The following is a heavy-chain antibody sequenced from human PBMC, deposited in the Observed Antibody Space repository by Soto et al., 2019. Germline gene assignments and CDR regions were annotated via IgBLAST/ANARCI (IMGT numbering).Heavy chain of an antibody. Sequence: GGSLRLSCTVSGFTFADYSMSWFRQAPGKGLEWVGFIRSEAYGGTTEFAASVKGRFTISRDDSKSIAYLQMNSLKTEDTAVYFCTRERAFPMYQLPDQSGAFDIWGQGTMVTVSS. CDR2: IRSEAYGGTT. J-gene: IGHJ3*02. V-gene: IGHV3-49*03. CDR1: GFTFADYS. D-gene: IGHD2-2*01. CDR3: TRERAFPMYQLPDQSGAFDI.